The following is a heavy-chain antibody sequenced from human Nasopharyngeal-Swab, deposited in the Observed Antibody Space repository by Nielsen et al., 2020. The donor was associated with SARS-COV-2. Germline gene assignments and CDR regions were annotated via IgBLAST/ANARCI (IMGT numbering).Heavy chain of an antibody. Sequence: GGSLRLSCEASGFIFNTYGMNWVRHAPGKGLEWISYIGDDNTIFYADSVKGRFTISRDNAKNSLDLQMNSLRDEDTAVYYCARDLELLTNYYALDYWGQGTLVTVSS. CDR2: IGDDNTI. CDR1: GFIFNTYG. J-gene: IGHJ4*02. CDR3: ARDLELLTNYYALDY. V-gene: IGHV3-48*02. D-gene: IGHD3-9*01.